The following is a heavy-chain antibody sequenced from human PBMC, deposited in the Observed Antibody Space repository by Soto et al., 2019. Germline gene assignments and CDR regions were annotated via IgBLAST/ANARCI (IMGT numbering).Heavy chain of an antibody. CDR3: ASGVVIKASYFDF. CDR1: GGSISSSSYY. V-gene: IGHV4-39*01. CDR2: LHYSGST. J-gene: IGHJ4*02. D-gene: IGHD3-22*01. Sequence: PSETLSLTCTVSGGSISSSSYYWGWIRQPPGRGLEGIGSLHYSGSTYYNPSLKSRVSISVDTSKNQFSLKLTSVTAADTAVYYCASGVVIKASYFDFWGQGTLVTVSS.